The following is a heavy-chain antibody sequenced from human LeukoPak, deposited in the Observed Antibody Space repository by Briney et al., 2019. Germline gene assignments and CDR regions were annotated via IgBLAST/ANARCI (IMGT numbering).Heavy chain of an antibody. CDR2: ISSSGSTI. CDR3: ARDAYYDSSGYYY. Sequence: PGGSLRLSCSASGFTFSSYEMNWVRQAPGKGLEWVSYISSSGSTIYYADSVKGRFTISRDNAKNSLYLQMNSLRGEDTAVYYCARDAYYDSSGYYYWGQGTLVTVSS. D-gene: IGHD3-22*01. J-gene: IGHJ4*02. CDR1: GFTFSSYE. V-gene: IGHV3-48*03.